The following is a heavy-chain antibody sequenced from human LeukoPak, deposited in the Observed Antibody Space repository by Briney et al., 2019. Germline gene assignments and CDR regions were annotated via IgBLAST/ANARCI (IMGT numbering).Heavy chain of an antibody. CDR3: TTDHSVVRAYYYYYMDV. CDR1: GFTLRSYS. Sequence: GGSLRLSCIASGFTLRSYSMNWVRQAPGKGLEWVSSITISGSYIYYADSVKGRFIISRDNAKNSLYLQMNSLKTEDTAVYYCTTDHSVVRAYYYYYMDVWGKGTTVTVSS. V-gene: IGHV3-21*03. J-gene: IGHJ6*03. CDR2: ITISGSYI.